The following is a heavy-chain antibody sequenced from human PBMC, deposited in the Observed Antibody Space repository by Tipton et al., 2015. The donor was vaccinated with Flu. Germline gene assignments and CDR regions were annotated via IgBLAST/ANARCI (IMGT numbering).Heavy chain of an antibody. CDR2: IRQDGNEK. CDR3: VRAVGRSESL. CDR1: GFTISSHW. D-gene: IGHD1-26*01. J-gene: IGHJ3*01. Sequence: SLRLSCTTSGFTISSHWMSWVRQAPGKRLEWVANIRQDGNEKYYVDSVKGRFTISRDNAKNSVYLQMNSLRVEDTAVYYCVRAVGRSESLWDQGTMVTVSS. V-gene: IGHV3-7*04.